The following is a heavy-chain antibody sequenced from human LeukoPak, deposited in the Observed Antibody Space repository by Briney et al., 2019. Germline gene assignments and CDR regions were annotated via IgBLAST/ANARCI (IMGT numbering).Heavy chain of an antibody. CDR3: ARTPRRFGELYQPGDS. J-gene: IGHJ4*02. CDR2: ISANNGNA. D-gene: IGHD3-10*01. V-gene: IGHV1-18*01. Sequence: VASVKVSCKASGYTFTNYGITWVRQVPGQGLEWLGWISANNGNANYAQNLQDRVTLTSDTSTSTAYMELRSLRSDDTGIYYCARTPRRFGELYQPGDSWGQGTLLTVSS. CDR1: GYTFTNYG.